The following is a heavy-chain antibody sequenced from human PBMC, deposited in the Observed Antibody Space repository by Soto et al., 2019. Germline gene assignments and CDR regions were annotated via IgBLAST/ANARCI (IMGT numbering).Heavy chain of an antibody. CDR1: GYTFTNYA. Sequence: GASVKVSCKASGYTFTNYAVNWVRQAPGQRLEWMGWINAGNDGTKYSQKFQGRVTITRDTSASTAHMELSSLRSEDTAVYYCARGAVSSGWYVGEFDYWGQGTLVTVPQ. D-gene: IGHD6-19*01. V-gene: IGHV1-3*01. CDR2: INAGNDGT. J-gene: IGHJ4*02. CDR3: ARGAVSSGWYVGEFDY.